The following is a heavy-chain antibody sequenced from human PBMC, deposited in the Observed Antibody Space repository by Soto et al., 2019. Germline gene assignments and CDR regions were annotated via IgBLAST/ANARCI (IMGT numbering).Heavy chain of an antibody. J-gene: IGHJ4*02. D-gene: IGHD5-12*01. CDR2: IYWDDDK. Sequence: QITLKESGPPLVRPPQTLTLTCTFSGFSLTSGVGVGWIRQPPGKALEWLALIYWDDDKRYSPSLKNRLTITTDTTKTQVVLTITNVGPVDTATYFCAHIDPEIVTVGGHGGFDYWGQGTLVTVSS. V-gene: IGHV2-5*02. CDR3: AHIDPEIVTVGGHGGFDY. CDR1: GFSLTSGVG.